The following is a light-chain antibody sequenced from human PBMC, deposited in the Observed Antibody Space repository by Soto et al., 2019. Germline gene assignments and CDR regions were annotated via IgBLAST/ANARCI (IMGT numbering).Light chain of an antibody. V-gene: IGKV3-20*01. CDR1: QSFASTH. Sequence: EIVLTQSPGTLSLSPGERATLSCRASQSFASTHLAWYQQKPGQAPRLLIYGASNRATGIPARFSGSGSGTDFTLTISRLEPEDFALYYCQQYDRSPLTFGGGTKVEIK. J-gene: IGKJ4*01. CDR2: GAS. CDR3: QQYDRSPLT.